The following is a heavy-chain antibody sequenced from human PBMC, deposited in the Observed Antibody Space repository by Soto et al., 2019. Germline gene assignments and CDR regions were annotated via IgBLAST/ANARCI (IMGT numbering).Heavy chain of an antibody. CDR2: LSGSGGST. V-gene: IGHV3-23*01. CDR3: AKESYCNDRGSFDI. J-gene: IGHJ3*02. CDR1: GFTFSSYA. Sequence: EVQLLESGGGLVQPGGSQRLSCAASGFTFSSYAMSWVRQAPGKGLEWVSALSGSGGSTYYADSVKGRFAISRDNAKNMVYLQVNSLRAEDTAVYYCAKESYCNDRGSFDIWGQGTMLTVSS. D-gene: IGHD1-1*01.